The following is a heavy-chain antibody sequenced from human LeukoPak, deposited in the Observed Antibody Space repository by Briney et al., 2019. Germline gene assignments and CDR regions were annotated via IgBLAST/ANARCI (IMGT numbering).Heavy chain of an antibody. J-gene: IGHJ4*02. CDR1: GFTFSSYV. D-gene: IGHD3-16*02. CDR3: ARRTFGGVIAY. CDR2: ISYDGSNE. Sequence: PGRSLRLSCAASGFTFSSYVMHWVRQAPGKGLEWVAIISYDGSNEYYADSVKGRFTISRDNSKNTLYLQMNSLRAADTAVYYCARRTFGGVIAYWGQGTLVTVSS. V-gene: IGHV3-30*04.